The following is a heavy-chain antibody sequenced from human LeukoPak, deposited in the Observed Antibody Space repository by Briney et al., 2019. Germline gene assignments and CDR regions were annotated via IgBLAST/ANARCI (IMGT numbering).Heavy chain of an antibody. CDR2: IYYSGST. Sequence: SETLSLTCTVSGGSISSSSYYWGWIRQPPGKGLEWIGNIYYSGSTYYNPSLKSRVTISVDTSKNQFSLKLSSVTAADTAVYYCAREVGAPTRHLDYWGQGTLVTVSS. V-gene: IGHV4-39*07. D-gene: IGHD1-26*01. CDR1: GGSISSSSYY. CDR3: AREVGAPTRHLDY. J-gene: IGHJ4*02.